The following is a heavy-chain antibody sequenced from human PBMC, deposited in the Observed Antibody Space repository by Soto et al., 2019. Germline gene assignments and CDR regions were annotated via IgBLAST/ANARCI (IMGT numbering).Heavy chain of an antibody. V-gene: IGHV3-30-3*01. D-gene: IGHD6-13*01. CDR2: ISYDGINK. CDR1: GFTFSSYA. CDR3: ARDEIAAALSGMDV. J-gene: IGHJ6*02. Sequence: GGSLRLSCAACGFTFSSYALHWVRQAPGKGLEWVAVISYDGINKYYADSVKGRFTISRDKSKNTLYLLMNSLRAEDTAVYYCARDEIAAALSGMDVWGQGTTVTVSS.